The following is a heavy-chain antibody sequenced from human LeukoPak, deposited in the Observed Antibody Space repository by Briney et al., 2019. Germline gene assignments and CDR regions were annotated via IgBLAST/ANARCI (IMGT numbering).Heavy chain of an antibody. CDR1: GGSISSGSYY. J-gene: IGHJ6*03. D-gene: IGHD2-2*01. CDR2: IYTSGST. CDR3: ARDLSCSSTSCYGYYYYYYMDV. V-gene: IGHV4-61*02. Sequence: SETLSLTCTVSGGSISSGSYYWSWIRQPAGRGLEWIGRIYTSGSTNYNPSLKSRVTISVDTSKNQFSLKLSSVTAADTAVYYCARDLSCSSTSCYGYYYYYYMDVWGKGTTVTVSS.